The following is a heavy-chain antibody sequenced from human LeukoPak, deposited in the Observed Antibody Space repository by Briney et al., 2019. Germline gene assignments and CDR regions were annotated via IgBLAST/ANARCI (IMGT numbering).Heavy chain of an antibody. CDR2: MYASGHT. CDR3: SNHNTVFGAGHFYMDV. Sequence: KPSETLSLTCTVSGGSITTYDGGWIRPPPGKGLEWIGYMYASGHTNYNPSLASRVTLSLDAYKTQFSLTLSSVTAADTAVYYCSNHNTVFGAGHFYMDVWGKGTTVTVSS. J-gene: IGHJ6*03. CDR1: GGSITTYD. V-gene: IGHV4-4*08. D-gene: IGHD3-3*01.